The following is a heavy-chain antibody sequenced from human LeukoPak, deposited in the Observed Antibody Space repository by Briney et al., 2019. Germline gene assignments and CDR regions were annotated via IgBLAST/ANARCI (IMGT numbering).Heavy chain of an antibody. Sequence: PGRSLRLSCAASGFPFSSYGMHWVRQAPGKGLEWVAVISYDGSNKYYADSVKGRFTISRDNSKNTLYLQMNSLRAEDAAVYYCAKDPDYGWGQGTLVTVSS. V-gene: IGHV3-30*18. D-gene: IGHD4-17*01. J-gene: IGHJ4*02. CDR2: ISYDGSNK. CDR3: AKDPDYG. CDR1: GFPFSSYG.